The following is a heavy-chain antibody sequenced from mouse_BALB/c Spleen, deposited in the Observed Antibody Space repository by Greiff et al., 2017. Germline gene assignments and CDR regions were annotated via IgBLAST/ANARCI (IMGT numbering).Heavy chain of an antibody. D-gene: IGHD1-1*01. V-gene: IGHV5-9-3*01. CDR3: ARHKFITTVVNFDY. CDR1: GFTFSSYA. J-gene: IGHJ2*01. CDR2: ISSGGSYT. Sequence: EVKVVESGGGLVKPGGSLKLSCAASGFTFSSYAMSWVRQTPEKRLEWVATISSGGSYTYYPDSVKGRFTISRDNAKNTLYLQMSSLRSEDTAMYYCARHKFITTVVNFDYWGQGTTLTVSS.